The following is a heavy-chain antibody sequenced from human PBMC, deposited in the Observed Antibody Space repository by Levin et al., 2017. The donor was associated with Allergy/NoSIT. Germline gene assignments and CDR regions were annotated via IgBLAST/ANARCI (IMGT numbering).Heavy chain of an antibody. Sequence: SETLSLTCTVSGGSISSYYWSWIRQPPGKGLEWIGYIYYSGSTNYNPSLKSRVTISVDTSKNQFSLKLSSVTAADTAVYYCASGYGSGNFDYWGQGTLVTVSS. CDR2: IYYSGST. CDR1: GGSISSYY. J-gene: IGHJ4*02. CDR3: ASGYGSGNFDY. V-gene: IGHV4-59*01. D-gene: IGHD3-10*01.